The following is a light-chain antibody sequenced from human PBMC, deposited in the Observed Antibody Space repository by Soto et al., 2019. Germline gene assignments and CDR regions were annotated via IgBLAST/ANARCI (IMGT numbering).Light chain of an antibody. V-gene: IGKV1-5*01. CDR2: EAS. CDR1: QSISSW. Sequence: DIQMTQSPSTLSASVGDRVTITCRASQSISSWLAWYQQKPGKAPKLLIHEASRLETGVPSRFSGSESGTEFTLTISGLHAQDSETYYCQQYTNFPLTFGGGTKVDI. J-gene: IGKJ4*01. CDR3: QQYTNFPLT.